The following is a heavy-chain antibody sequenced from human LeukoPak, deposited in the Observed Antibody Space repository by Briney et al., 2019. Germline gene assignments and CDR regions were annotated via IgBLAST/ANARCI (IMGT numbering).Heavy chain of an antibody. CDR2: ISGSGGST. Sequence: GGSLRLSCAASGLSFSSYAMSWVRQAPGKGLEWVSGISGSGGSTYYADSVKGRFTISRDNSKNTLYLQMNSLRAEDTAVYYCAKVPLVVPAALSYFDYWGQGTLVTVSS. V-gene: IGHV3-23*01. J-gene: IGHJ4*02. CDR3: AKVPLVVPAALSYFDY. CDR1: GLSFSSYA. D-gene: IGHD2-2*01.